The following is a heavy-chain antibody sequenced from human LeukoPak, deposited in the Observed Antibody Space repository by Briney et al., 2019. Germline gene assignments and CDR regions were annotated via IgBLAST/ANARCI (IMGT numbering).Heavy chain of an antibody. Sequence: PGGSLRLSXAASGFTLTSYAMTWVRQAPGKGLEWVSTFSGSGVGPYYADSVQGRFTISRDNSKNTLYLQMNSLRAEDTAVYYCAKATWTNARYYYYIDVWGKGTTVTVSS. CDR1: GFTLTSYA. V-gene: IGHV3-23*01. J-gene: IGHJ6*03. CDR3: AKATWTNARYYYYIDV. CDR2: FSGSGVGP. D-gene: IGHD3/OR15-3a*01.